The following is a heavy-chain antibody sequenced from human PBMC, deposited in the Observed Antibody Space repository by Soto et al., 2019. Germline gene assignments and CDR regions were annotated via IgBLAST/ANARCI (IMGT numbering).Heavy chain of an antibody. CDR2: IIPLFGTP. D-gene: IGHD2-21*02. J-gene: IGHJ5*01. CDR1: GATFSTTG. CDR3: ARASPVICGGDPCYRLDSSFDS. V-gene: IGHV1-69*01. Sequence: QVPLVQSGAEVRKPGSSLRVSCKSSGATFSTTGISWVRQAPGQGLEWMGGIIPLFGTPKYARKFQGRVSITADESTNTVYMELNSLRPDDAAVYYCARASPVICGGDPCYRLDSSFDSWGQGSLVSVSS.